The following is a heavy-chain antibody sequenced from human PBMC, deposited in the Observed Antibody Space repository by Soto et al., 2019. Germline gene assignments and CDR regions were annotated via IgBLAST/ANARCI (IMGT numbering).Heavy chain of an antibody. CDR1: GFTFSSYA. J-gene: IGHJ3*02. CDR2: ISGSGGST. Sequence: LRLSCAASGFTFSSYAMSWVRQAPGKGLEWVSAISGSGGSTYYADSVKGRFTISRDNSKNTLYLQMNSLRAEDTAVYYCAKDQNYYDILTGGDAFDIWGQGTMVTVSS. V-gene: IGHV3-23*01. D-gene: IGHD3-9*01. CDR3: AKDQNYYDILTGGDAFDI.